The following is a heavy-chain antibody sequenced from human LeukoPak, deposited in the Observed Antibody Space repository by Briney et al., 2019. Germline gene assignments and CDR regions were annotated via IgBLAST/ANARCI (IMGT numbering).Heavy chain of an antibody. CDR3: ARDTSSGWTFDY. Sequence: SETLSLTCTVSGGPISSYYWSWIRQPAGKGLEWIGRIYTSGSTNYNPSLKSRVTMSVDTSKNQFSLKLSSVTAADTAVYYCARDTSSGWTFDYWGQGTLVTVSS. CDR2: IYTSGST. CDR1: GGPISSYY. D-gene: IGHD6-19*01. V-gene: IGHV4-4*07. J-gene: IGHJ4*02.